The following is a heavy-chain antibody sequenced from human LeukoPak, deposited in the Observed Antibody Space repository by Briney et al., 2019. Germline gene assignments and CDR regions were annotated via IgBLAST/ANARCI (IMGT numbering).Heavy chain of an antibody. V-gene: IGHV4-59*01. D-gene: IGHD2-2*02. J-gene: IGHJ4*02. CDR3: ARAYTSWSFDY. CDR1: GVSITTYY. Sequence: SETLSLTCTVSGVSITTYYWSWIRQPPGKGLEWIGFIYYSGNTNYNPSLKSRVTISVDTSKNQFSLKLSSVTAADTAVYYCARAYTSWSFDYLGQGTLVTVSS. CDR2: IYYSGNT.